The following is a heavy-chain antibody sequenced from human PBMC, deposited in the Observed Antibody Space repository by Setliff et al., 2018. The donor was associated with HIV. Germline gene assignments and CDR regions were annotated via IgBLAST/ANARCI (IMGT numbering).Heavy chain of an antibody. CDR3: ARVPYRSAWFSGGHDAFDI. CDR1: GYSFARHG. Sequence: ASVKVSCKASGYSFARHGLSWVRKAPGQGLEWMGWISGFNGNTKYAQSFQDRVAMTTETATSTAYMEMRSLGSDDTAVYFCARVPYRSAWFSGGHDAFDIWGQGTMVTVSS. J-gene: IGHJ3*02. D-gene: IGHD6-19*01. CDR2: ISGFNGNT. V-gene: IGHV1-18*01.